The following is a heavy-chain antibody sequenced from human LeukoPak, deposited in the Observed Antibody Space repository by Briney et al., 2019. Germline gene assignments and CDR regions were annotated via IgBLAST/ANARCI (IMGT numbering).Heavy chain of an antibody. CDR2: INESGST. J-gene: IGHJ4*02. CDR1: GGSFSGYY. CDR3: AQRDYYGSGG. Sequence: PSETLSLTCAVYGGSFSGYYWNWIRQPPGKGLEWIGEINESGSTNYNPSLKSRVTISVDTSKNQFSLKLSSVTAADTAVYYCAQRDYYGSGGWGQGTLVTVSS. V-gene: IGHV4-34*01. D-gene: IGHD3-10*01.